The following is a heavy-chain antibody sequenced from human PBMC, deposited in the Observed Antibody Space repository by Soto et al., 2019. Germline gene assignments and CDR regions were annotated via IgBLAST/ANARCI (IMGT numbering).Heavy chain of an antibody. J-gene: IGHJ4*02. V-gene: IGHV3-48*02. D-gene: IGHD6-13*01. CDR2: ITSNARTI. Sequence: PGGYLRLSCAASGFIVSNYDMVWVRQAPGKGLEFISFITSNARTISYIDAVKGRFTISRDDAKNSVNLQMNSLRDEDTALYSCSTQEYSSNWYYFEYWGQGALVTVSS. CDR1: GFIVSNYD. CDR3: STQEYSSNWYYFEY.